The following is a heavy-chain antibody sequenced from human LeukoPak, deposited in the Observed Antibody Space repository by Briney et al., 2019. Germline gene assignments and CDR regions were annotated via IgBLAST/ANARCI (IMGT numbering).Heavy chain of an antibody. CDR3: ARVLVGFGDLYYFDY. Sequence: TSETLSLTCTVSGGPISSDYWSWIRQPPGKGLEWLGYIYHSGSNNYNPSLKSRVTISVDTSKNQFSLKLTSVTAADTAVYYCARVLVGFGDLYYFDYWGQGTLVTVSS. J-gene: IGHJ4*02. CDR1: GGPISSDY. V-gene: IGHV4-59*01. D-gene: IGHD3-10*01. CDR2: IYHSGSN.